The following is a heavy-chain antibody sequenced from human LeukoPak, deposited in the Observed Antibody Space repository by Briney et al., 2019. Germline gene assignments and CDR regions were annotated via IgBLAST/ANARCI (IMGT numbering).Heavy chain of an antibody. D-gene: IGHD5-18*01. CDR3: ARGGLTPRRTWIQLWLDNWFDP. CDR1: GYTFTSYT. V-gene: IGHV1-3*03. J-gene: IGHJ5*02. Sequence: ASVKVSCKASGYTFTSYTIHWVRQAPGQRLEWMGWINAGNGNTKYSQEFQDRVTITRDTSASTAYMELSSLRSEDMAVYYCARGGLTPRRTWIQLWLDNWFDPWGQGTLVTVSS. CDR2: INAGNGNT.